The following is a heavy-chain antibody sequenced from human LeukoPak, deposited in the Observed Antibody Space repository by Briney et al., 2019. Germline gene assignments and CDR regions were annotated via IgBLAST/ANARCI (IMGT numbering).Heavy chain of an antibody. J-gene: IGHJ3*02. D-gene: IGHD6-19*01. V-gene: IGHV5-51*01. Sequence: GESLKISCKGSGYNFTSYWIGWVRQIPGKGLEGMGIIYPGDSDTRYSPSFQGQVTISADKSISTAYLQWSSLKASDTVMYYCARRSEQWXXAFDIWGQGTMVTVSS. CDR1: GYNFTSYW. CDR3: ARRSEQWXXAFDI. CDR2: IYPGDSDT.